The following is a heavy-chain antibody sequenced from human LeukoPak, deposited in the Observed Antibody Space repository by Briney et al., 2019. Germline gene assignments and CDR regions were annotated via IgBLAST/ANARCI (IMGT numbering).Heavy chain of an antibody. D-gene: IGHD3-22*01. J-gene: IGHJ6*02. V-gene: IGHV3-30-3*01. CDR3: ARDRYYYDSSGYWGREEDYSYYGMDV. Sequence: PGRSLSLSCAASGFTFSGYAMHWVRQAPGKGLEWVAIISYDGSNKYYADSVKGRFTISRDNSKNTMYLQMNSLRAEDTAVYYCARDRYYYDSSGYWGREEDYSYYGMDVWGQGTTVTVSS. CDR1: GFTFSGYA. CDR2: ISYDGSNK.